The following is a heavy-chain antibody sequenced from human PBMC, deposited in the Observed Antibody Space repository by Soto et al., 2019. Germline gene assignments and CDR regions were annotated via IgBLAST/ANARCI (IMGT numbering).Heavy chain of an antibody. CDR3: ARTPTVTDPFDY. Sequence: PGGSLRLSCTASGFTVSSNYMSWVRQAPGKGLEWVSVIYSGGSTYYAGSVKGRFTISRDNSKNTLYLQMNSLRAEDTAVYYCARTPTVTDPFDYWGQGTLVTVSS. CDR1: GFTVSSNY. CDR2: IYSGGST. V-gene: IGHV3-53*01. D-gene: IGHD4-4*01. J-gene: IGHJ4*02.